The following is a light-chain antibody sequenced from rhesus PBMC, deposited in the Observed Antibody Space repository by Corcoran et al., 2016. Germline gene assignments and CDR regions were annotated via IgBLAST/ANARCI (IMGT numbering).Light chain of an antibody. V-gene: IGKV1S12*01. CDR3: QHYYDNPYS. CDR1: QNIYSN. J-gene: IGKJ2*01. Sequence: DIQMTQSPSALSASVGDRVTISCRASQNIYSNLAWYQQKPGKAHNLLIYAASSLQTGIPSRFRGSGSGTDFTLTISSLQPEDSAAYYCQHYYDNPYSFGQGTKVEIK. CDR2: AAS.